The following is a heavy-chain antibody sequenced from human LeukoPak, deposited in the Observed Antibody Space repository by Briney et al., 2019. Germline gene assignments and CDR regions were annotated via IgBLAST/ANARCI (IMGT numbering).Heavy chain of an antibody. CDR1: GYTFSDFS. D-gene: IGHD3-22*01. J-gene: IGHJ4*02. V-gene: IGHV3-21*01. CDR3: VRLRRNSDRSGYYYYYDC. CDR2: ISVRSNYR. Sequence: GGSLRLSCAASGYTFSDFSVNWVRQAPGKGLEWVSSISVRSNYRYYADSVRGRFTISRDDARDSLFLQMNSLRAEDTAVYFCVRLRRNSDRSGYYYYYDCWGQGTLVTVSS.